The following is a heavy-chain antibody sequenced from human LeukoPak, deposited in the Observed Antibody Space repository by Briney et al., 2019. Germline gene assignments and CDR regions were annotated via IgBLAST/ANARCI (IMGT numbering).Heavy chain of an antibody. CDR2: MYNSVSI. CDR3: ARNSSSGYFDY. CDR1: GYSIRNGDY. D-gene: IGHD6-6*01. V-gene: IGHV4-38-2*01. J-gene: IGHJ4*02. Sequence: SETLSLTCVVSGYSIRNGDYWGWIRQSPGKGLEWIASMYNSVSIHYNPSLKSRVTILVDTSKNEFSLKMRSVTAADTAVYYCARNSSSGYFDYWGQGTLATVSS.